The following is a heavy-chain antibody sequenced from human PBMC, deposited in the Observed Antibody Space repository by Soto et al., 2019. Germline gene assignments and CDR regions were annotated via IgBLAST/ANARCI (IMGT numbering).Heavy chain of an antibody. CDR1: GFTFSSYV. V-gene: IGHV3-23*01. CDR2: ISGSGGST. J-gene: IGHJ6*04. Sequence: GGSLRLSCAASGFTFSSYVMSWVRQAPGKGLEWVSAISGSGGSTYYADSVKGRFTISRDNSKNTLYLQMNSLRAEDTAVYYCAKALRSGYDGAGINYGMDVWGEGTTVTVAS. CDR3: AKALRSGYDGAGINYGMDV. D-gene: IGHD5-12*01.